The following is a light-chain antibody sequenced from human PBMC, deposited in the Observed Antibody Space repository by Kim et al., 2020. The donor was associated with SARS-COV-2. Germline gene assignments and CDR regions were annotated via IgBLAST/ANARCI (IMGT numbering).Light chain of an antibody. Sequence: PGKTARITCSGDALPKKYAYWYQQKPGQAPVVVIYKDSERPSGIPERFSGSSSGTTVTLTISGVQAEDEADYYCQSADSSGTYPYVFGTGTKVTVL. CDR2: KDS. CDR1: ALPKKY. J-gene: IGLJ1*01. CDR3: QSADSSGTYPYV. V-gene: IGLV3-25*03.